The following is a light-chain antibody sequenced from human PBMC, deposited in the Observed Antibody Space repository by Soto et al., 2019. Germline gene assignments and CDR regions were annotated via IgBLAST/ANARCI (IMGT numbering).Light chain of an antibody. V-gene: IGLV2-14*01. CDR3: SSYTSSSTYV. CDR1: SSDVGGYNY. J-gene: IGLJ1*01. CDR2: DVS. Sequence: QSALTQPASVSGSPGQSITISCTGTSSDVGGYNYVSWYQPHPGKAPNLMIYDVSNRPSGVSNRFSGSKSGKTASLTISGLQAEDEADYYCSSYTSSSTYVFGTGTKLTVL.